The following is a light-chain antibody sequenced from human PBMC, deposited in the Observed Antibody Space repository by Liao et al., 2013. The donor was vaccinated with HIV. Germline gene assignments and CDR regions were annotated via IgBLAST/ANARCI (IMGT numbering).Light chain of an antibody. CDR1: NIGSKS. CDR3: QAWDNTLYV. J-gene: IGLJ1*01. V-gene: IGLV3-21*01. Sequence: SYELTQPPSVSVAPGQTATITCGGNNIGSKSVHWYQQKPGQAPLVVIYYDSDRPSGIPERFSGSNSGNTATLTISGTQAMDEADYYCQAWDNTLYVFGSGTKVTVL. CDR2: YDS.